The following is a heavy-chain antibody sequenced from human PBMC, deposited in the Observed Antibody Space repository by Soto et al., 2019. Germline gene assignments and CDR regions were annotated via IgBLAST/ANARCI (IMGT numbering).Heavy chain of an antibody. CDR1: GGSFSGYY. CDR3: ARGAYRLVRLHLDWLPHRNNWFDP. J-gene: IGHJ5*02. CDR2: INHSGST. V-gene: IGHV4-34*01. D-gene: IGHD3-9*01. Sequence: TSETLSLTCAVYGGSFSGYYWSWIRQPPGKGLEWIGEINHSGSTNYNPSLKSRVTISVDTSKNQFSLKLSSVTAADTAVYYCARGAYRLVRLHLDWLPHRNNWFDPWGQGTLVTVSS.